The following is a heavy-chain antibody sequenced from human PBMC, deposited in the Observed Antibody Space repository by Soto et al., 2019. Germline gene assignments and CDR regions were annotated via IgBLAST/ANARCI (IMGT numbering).Heavy chain of an antibody. Sequence: SETLSLTCAVYGGSFSGYYWSWIRQPPGKGLEWIGEINHSGSTNYNPSLKSRVTISVDTSKNQFSLKLSSVTAADTALYYCARAPGATVTTSLDYWGQGTLVTVSS. CDR1: GGSFSGYY. D-gene: IGHD4-17*01. CDR2: INHSGST. J-gene: IGHJ4*02. CDR3: ARAPGATVTTSLDY. V-gene: IGHV4-34*01.